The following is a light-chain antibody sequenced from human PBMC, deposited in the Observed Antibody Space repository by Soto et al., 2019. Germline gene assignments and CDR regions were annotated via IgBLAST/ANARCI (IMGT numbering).Light chain of an antibody. V-gene: IGKV3-15*01. CDR1: QDVSTN. CDR2: GAS. CDR3: QHYNNWPPYS. J-gene: IGKJ2*03. Sequence: ETVMTQSPDTVSVSPGESATLSCRASQDVSTNLAWFRQKPGQTPRLVLYGASKRATGIPARFSGSGSGRHFTLTISSLQSEDFGVYYCQHYNNWPPYSFGQGTKVDIK.